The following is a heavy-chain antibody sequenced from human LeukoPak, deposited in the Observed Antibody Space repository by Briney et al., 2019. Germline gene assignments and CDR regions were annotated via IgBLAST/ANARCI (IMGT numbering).Heavy chain of an antibody. D-gene: IGHD5-12*01. CDR3: ARNRENSYGYMGYYGRDV. Sequence: ASVTVSCKASRYSFTNYYIHWVRPPPGQGLAWMGRINPTCGGPNYAQKLEGRVTMTRGRSMGTADMERSRLGSDDTAVYYRARNRENSYGYMGYYGRDVWGQGTTVTVSS. J-gene: IGHJ6*02. V-gene: IGHV1-2*06. CDR1: RYSFTNYY. CDR2: INPTCGGP.